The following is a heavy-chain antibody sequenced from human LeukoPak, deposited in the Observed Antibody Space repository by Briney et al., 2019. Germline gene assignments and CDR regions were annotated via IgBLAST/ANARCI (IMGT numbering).Heavy chain of an antibody. CDR3: VKRELYIVATT. CDR1: GFTSSSNA. CDR2: ISPGGSP. Sequence: GGSLRLSCAASGFTSSSNAMGSVRQAPGKGLEWVSAISPGGSPYYADSVKGRFTISRDNAKNTLDLQMNSLRAEDTAVYYCVKRELYIVATTWGQGTLVTVSS. V-gene: IGHV3-23*01. D-gene: IGHD5-12*01. J-gene: IGHJ5*02.